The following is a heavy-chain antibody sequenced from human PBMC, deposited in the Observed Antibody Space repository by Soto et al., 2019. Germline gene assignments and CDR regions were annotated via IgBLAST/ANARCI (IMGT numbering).Heavy chain of an antibody. CDR1: GFIFSGSG. D-gene: IGHD3-22*01. CDR3: ARWVGGSMYDNSAKYHS. J-gene: IGHJ4*02. Sequence: QVQLVESGGGVVQPGRSLRLTCAASGFIFSGSGMHWVRQAPGKGMEWVALVSNDGIRKYYGDSVKGRFTISRDNAENTLYLQMNSLRAEDTAVYYCARWVGGSMYDNSAKYHSWGQGTLVTVSS. V-gene: IGHV3-30*03. CDR2: VSNDGIRK.